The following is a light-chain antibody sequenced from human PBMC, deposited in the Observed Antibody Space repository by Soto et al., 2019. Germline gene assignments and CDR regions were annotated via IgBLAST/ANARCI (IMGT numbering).Light chain of an antibody. CDR3: QQYDTYST. J-gene: IGKJ1*01. CDR1: QSISNR. CDR2: DAS. Sequence: DIQMTQSPSTLSASLGDIVTITCRASQSISNRLAWYHQKPGKTPNLLIYDASNLGSGVPSRFSGSGSGTEFTLTISSLQPDDFATYYCQQYDTYSTFGQGTKVDIK. V-gene: IGKV1-5*01.